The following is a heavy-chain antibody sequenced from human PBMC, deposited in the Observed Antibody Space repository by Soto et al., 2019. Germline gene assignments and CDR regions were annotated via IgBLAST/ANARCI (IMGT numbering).Heavy chain of an antibody. CDR3: ARPAEDWYFDL. J-gene: IGHJ2*01. CDR2: ISSSSSTI. Sequence: GGSLRLSCAASGFTFSSYSMNWVGQAPGKGLEWVSYISSSSSTIYYADSVEGRFTISRDNAKNSLYLQMNSLRAEDTAVYYCARPAEDWYFDLWGRGTLVTVSS. CDR1: GFTFSSYS. V-gene: IGHV3-48*01.